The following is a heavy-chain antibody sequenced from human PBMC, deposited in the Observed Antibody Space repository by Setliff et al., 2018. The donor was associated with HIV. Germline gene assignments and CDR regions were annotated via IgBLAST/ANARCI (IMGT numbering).Heavy chain of an antibody. Sequence: PGGSLRLSCAVSGFTFSDLYMSWIRQAPGKGPEWISYISTSGSSRNFADSVKGRFTIPRDSAKNSLYLQMNSLRAEDTAVYFCAKDITSHGMDVWGQGTTVTVSS. CDR2: ISTSGSSR. V-gene: IGHV3-11*04. CDR3: AKDITSHGMDV. CDR1: GFTFSDLY. J-gene: IGHJ6*02. D-gene: IGHD3-16*01.